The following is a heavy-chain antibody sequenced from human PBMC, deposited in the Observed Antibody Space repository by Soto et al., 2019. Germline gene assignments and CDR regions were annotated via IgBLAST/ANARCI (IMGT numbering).Heavy chain of an antibody. D-gene: IGHD3-9*01. CDR1: GYTFTSYA. J-gene: IGHJ4*02. CDR2: INAGNGNT. CDR3: ARGGVLRYFDWLFYFDY. V-gene: IGHV1-3*01. Sequence: ASVKVSCKASGYTFTSYAMHWVRQAPGQRLEWMGWINAGNGNTKYSQKFQGRVTITRDTSASTAYMELSSLRSEGTAVYYCARGGVLRYFDWLFYFDYWGQGTLVTVS.